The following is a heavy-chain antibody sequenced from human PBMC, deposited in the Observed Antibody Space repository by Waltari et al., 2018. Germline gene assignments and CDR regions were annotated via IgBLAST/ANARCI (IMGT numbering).Heavy chain of an antibody. D-gene: IGHD5-18*01. V-gene: IGHV1-69-2*01. CDR2: VDPEDGET. CDR3: ATLVDTAMVNYYYMDV. Sequence: EVQLVQSGAEVKKPGATVKISCKASGYTFTDYCMHWVQQAPGKGLEWMGRVDPEDGETIYAEKFQGRVTITADTSTDTAYMELSSLRSEDTAVYYCATLVDTAMVNYYYMDVWGKGTTVTVSS. CDR1: GYTFTDYC. J-gene: IGHJ6*03.